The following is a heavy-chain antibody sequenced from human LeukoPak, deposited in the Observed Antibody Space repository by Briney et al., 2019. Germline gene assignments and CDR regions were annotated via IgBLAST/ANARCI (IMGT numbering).Heavy chain of an antibody. Sequence: PSETLSLTCTVSGGSISSYYWTWVRQSPGKGLEWIGYIYYSGSTNYNPSLKSRVTISIDTSKNQFSLKLSSVTAADTAVYYCARVNYYDSSRFYYYYYYMDVWGKGTTVTISS. D-gene: IGHD3-22*01. CDR1: GGSISSYY. CDR3: ARVNYYDSSRFYYYYYYMDV. J-gene: IGHJ6*03. CDR2: IYYSGST. V-gene: IGHV4-59*01.